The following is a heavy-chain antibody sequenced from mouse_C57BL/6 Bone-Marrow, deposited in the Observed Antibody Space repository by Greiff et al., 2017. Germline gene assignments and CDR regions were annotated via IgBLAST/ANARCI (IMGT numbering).Heavy chain of an antibody. Sequence: DVQLQESGGGLVQPGGSMKLSCVASGFTFSNYWMNWVRQSPEKGLEWVAQIRLKSDNYATHYAESVKGRFTISRDDSKSSVYLQMNNLRAEDTGIYYCTGYGGFPYYFDYWGQGTTLTVSS. CDR3: TGYGGFPYYFDY. D-gene: IGHD1-2*01. CDR2: IRLKSDNYAT. V-gene: IGHV6-3*01. J-gene: IGHJ2*01. CDR1: GFTFSNYW.